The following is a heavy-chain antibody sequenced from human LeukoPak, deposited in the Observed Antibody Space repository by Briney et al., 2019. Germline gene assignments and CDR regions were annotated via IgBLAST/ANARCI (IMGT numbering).Heavy chain of an antibody. J-gene: IGHJ6*02. CDR1: GSIFSDSE. D-gene: IGHD3/OR15-3a*01. Sequence: PGRSLRLSCAASGSIFSDSEMNWVRQAPGKELEGVSYMSGSGSIKIYDGSENDHFTTSRGKAKISVYLPMNRLRVKDTAIYYCERAPRGRVTVVAGQKYYHYGMDVWGQGTTVTASS. V-gene: IGHV3-48*03. CDR2: MSGSGSIK. CDR3: ERAPRGRVTVVAGQKYYHYGMDV.